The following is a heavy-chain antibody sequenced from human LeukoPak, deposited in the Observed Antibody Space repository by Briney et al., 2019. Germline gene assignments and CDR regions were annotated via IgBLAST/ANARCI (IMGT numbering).Heavy chain of an antibody. CDR2: IGTAADT. V-gene: IGHV3-13*01. CDR1: GFTFRSYD. D-gene: IGHD2-15*01. CDR3: VRGADGVSSNSRGWFDP. Sequence: GGSLRLSCAASGFTFRSYDMHWVRQPAGKGLEWVSTIGTAADTYYPDSVKGRFTISRANAENSLYLQMSSLRPGDTAVYYCVRGADGVSSNSRGWFDPWGQGTLVTVSS. J-gene: IGHJ5*02.